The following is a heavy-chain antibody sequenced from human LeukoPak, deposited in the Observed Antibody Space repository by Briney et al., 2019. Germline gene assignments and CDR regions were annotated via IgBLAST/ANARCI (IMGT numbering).Heavy chain of an antibody. Sequence: GGSLRLSCAVSGFTFSSYAMSWVRQAPGKGLEWVSAISGSGGSTYYADSVKGRFTISRDNSKNTLYLQMNSPRAEDTAVYYCAKDRTTVRGVIYYWGQGTLVTVSS. V-gene: IGHV3-23*01. CDR1: GFTFSSYA. CDR2: ISGSGGST. D-gene: IGHD3-10*01. CDR3: AKDRTTVRGVIYY. J-gene: IGHJ4*02.